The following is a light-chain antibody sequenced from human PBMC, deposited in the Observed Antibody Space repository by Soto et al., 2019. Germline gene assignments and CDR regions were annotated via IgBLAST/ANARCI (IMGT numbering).Light chain of an antibody. Sequence: QSALTQTASVSGSPGQTITISCTGTSSDIGHYKYVSWYLHHPGKAPNLIIYEVSNRASGISDRFSASKSGTTASLTISGLQAEDEADYYCSSYRDTNTVVFGGGTKLTVL. CDR3: SSYRDTNTVV. V-gene: IGLV2-14*01. J-gene: IGLJ2*01. CDR1: SSDIGHYKY. CDR2: EVS.